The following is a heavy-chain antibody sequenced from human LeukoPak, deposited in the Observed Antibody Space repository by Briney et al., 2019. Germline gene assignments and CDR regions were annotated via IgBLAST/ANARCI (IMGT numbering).Heavy chain of an antibody. J-gene: IGHJ1*01. D-gene: IGHD4-17*01. CDR1: GGSISSYY. CDR3: ARHYGEEYFQH. Sequence: PSETLSLTCTVSGGSISSYYWSWIRQPPGKGLEWIGYIYYSGSTNYNPSLKSRVTISVDTSKNQFSLKLSSVTAADTAVYYCARHYGEEYFQHWGQGTLVTVSS. V-gene: IGHV4-59*01. CDR2: IYYSGST.